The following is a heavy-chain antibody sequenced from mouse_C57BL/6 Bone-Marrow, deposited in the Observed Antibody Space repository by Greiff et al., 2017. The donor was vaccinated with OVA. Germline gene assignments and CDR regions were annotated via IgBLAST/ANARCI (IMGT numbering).Heavy chain of an antibody. CDR1: GYTFTSYW. D-gene: IGHD1-1*01. J-gene: IGHJ3*01. V-gene: IGHV1-5*01. CDR3: TRKADYGTY. CDR2: IYPGNSDT. Sequence: VQLQQSGAELMKPGASVKLSCKATGYTFTSYWMHWVKQRPGQGLEWIGAIYPGNSDTSYNQKFKGKAKLTAVTSASTAYMELSSLTNEDSAVYYCTRKADYGTYWGQGTLVTVSA.